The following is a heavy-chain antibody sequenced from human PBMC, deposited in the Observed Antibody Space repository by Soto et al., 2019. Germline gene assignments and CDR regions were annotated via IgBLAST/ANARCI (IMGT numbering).Heavy chain of an antibody. V-gene: IGHV1-69*06. CDR3: ARGFSPLNYSSTD. J-gene: IGHJ4*02. CDR2: IIPMFGTA. Sequence: SVQVSCKASGSTFSGYALSWVRQAPGQALEWMGGIIPMFGTANYAQKFQGRVTITADKSTSTTYMVLRSLRLEDTAVYSCARGFSPLNYSSTDWGQGTRGTIST. CDR1: GSTFSGYA. D-gene: IGHD6-13*01.